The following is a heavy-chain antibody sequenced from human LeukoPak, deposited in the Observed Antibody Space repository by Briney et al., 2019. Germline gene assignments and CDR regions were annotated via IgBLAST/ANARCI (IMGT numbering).Heavy chain of an antibody. CDR1: GFTFSSYW. D-gene: IGHD5-24*01. CDR2: INTDGSTT. Sequence: GGSLRLSCTVSGFTFSSYWMHWVRQAPGMGLVWVSRINTDGSTTSYADSVEGRFTISRDNAKNTLYLQVNSLRAEDTAVYYCARGGLEPVDYWGQGTLVTVSS. V-gene: IGHV3-74*01. CDR3: ARGGLEPVDY. J-gene: IGHJ4*02.